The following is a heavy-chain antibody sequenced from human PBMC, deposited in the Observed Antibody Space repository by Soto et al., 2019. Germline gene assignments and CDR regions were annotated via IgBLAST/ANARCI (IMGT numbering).Heavy chain of an antibody. Sequence: PRLSCAASRFTFSNYAMHWVRQAPGKGLEWMAVISYDGSNKYHADFVKGRFTVSRDNSKNTLYLQMNSLRGDDTAVYYCARGVSLDDYDSPFDYWGQGALVTVS. CDR3: ARGVSLDDYDSPFDY. CDR2: ISYDGSNK. D-gene: IGHD4-17*01. CDR1: RFTFSNYA. J-gene: IGHJ4*02. V-gene: IGHV3-30-3*01.